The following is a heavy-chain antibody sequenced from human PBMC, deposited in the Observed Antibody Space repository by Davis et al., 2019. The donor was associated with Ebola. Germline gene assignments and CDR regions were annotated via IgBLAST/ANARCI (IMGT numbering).Heavy chain of an antibody. J-gene: IGHJ4*02. CDR2: IKSKTDGGTT. CDR3: TATPYFTIFGVVAFDY. CDR1: GFTFSNAW. Sequence: GGSLRLSCAASGFTFSNAWMSWVRQAPGKGLEWVGRIKSKTDGGTTDYAAPVKGRFTISRDDSKNTLYLQMNSLKTEDTAVYYCTATPYFTIFGVVAFDYWGQGTLVTVSS. V-gene: IGHV3-15*01. D-gene: IGHD3-3*01.